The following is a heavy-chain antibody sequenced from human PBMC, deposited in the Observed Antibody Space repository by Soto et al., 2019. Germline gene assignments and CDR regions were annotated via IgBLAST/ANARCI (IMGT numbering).Heavy chain of an antibody. Sequence: QVQLQESGPGLVKPSQTLSLTCTVSGGSISSGGYYWSWIRQHPGKGLEWIGYIYYSGSTYYNPSLKSRVTISVGTSKNQFSLKLSSVTAADTAVYYCARERDYGDYGGRAFDIWGQGTMVTVSS. J-gene: IGHJ3*02. V-gene: IGHV4-31*03. CDR1: GGSISSGGYY. CDR2: IYYSGST. D-gene: IGHD4-17*01. CDR3: ARERDYGDYGGRAFDI.